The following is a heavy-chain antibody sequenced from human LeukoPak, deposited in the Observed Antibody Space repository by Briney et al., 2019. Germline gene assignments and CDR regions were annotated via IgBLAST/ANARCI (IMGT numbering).Heavy chain of an antibody. CDR3: ARGSTVTTLSLYYYYYMDV. V-gene: IGHV4-59*01. Sequence: ASETLSLTCTVSGGSISSYYWSWIRQPPGKGLEWIGYIYYSGSTNYNPSLKSRVTISVDTSKNQFSLKLSSVTAADTAVYYCARGSTVTTLSLYYYYYMDVWGKGTTVTVSS. J-gene: IGHJ6*03. CDR1: GGSISSYY. D-gene: IGHD4-17*01. CDR2: IYYSGST.